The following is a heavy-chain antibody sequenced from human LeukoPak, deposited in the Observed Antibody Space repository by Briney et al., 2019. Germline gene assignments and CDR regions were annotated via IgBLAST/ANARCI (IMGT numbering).Heavy chain of an antibody. CDR2: INWNGGST. D-gene: IGHD1-26*01. CDR1: GFTFDDYG. Sequence: GGSLRLSCAASGFTFDDYGMSWVRQAPGKGPEWVSGINWNGGSTGYADSVKGRFTISRGNAKNSLYLQMNSLRAEDTALYHCARDGYSGTYYGAWGQGTLVTVSS. J-gene: IGHJ4*02. CDR3: ARDGYSGTYYGA. V-gene: IGHV3-20*01.